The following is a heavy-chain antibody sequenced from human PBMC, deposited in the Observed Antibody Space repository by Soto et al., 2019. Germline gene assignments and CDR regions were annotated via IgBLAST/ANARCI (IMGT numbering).Heavy chain of an antibody. CDR3: TTDHPYKYDGRRYDY. Sequence: PWGSLRLSCAGSGFIFSNAWINWVRQAPGKGLEWVGRIKSKVDGGTTDFAAPVKGRFSISRDDAKNTVFLQMNSLKTEDTAVYHCTTDHPYKYDGRRYDYWGQGTLVTVPS. CDR2: IKSKVDGGTT. D-gene: IGHD3-22*01. CDR1: GFIFSNAW. J-gene: IGHJ4*02. V-gene: IGHV3-15*07.